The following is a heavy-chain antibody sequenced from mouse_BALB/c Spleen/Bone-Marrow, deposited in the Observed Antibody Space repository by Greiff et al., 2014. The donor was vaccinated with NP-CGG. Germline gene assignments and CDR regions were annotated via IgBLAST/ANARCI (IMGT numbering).Heavy chain of an antibody. CDR1: GSNIKDTY. V-gene: IGHV14-3*02. J-gene: IGHJ2*01. CDR2: IDPANGNT. D-gene: IGHD1-1*01. Sequence: VQLQQSGAELVKPGASVKLSCTASGSNIKDTYMHWVKQRPEQGLEWIGRIDPANGNTKYDPKFQGKATITADTSSNTAYLQLSSLTSEDTAVYYCARYYYGSSYFDYWGQGTILTVSS. CDR3: ARYYYGSSYFDY.